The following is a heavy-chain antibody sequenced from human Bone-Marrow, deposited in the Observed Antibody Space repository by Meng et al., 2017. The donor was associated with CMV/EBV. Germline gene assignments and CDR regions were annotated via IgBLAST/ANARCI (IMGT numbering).Heavy chain of an antibody. CDR2: INHSGNT. J-gene: IGHJ6*02. D-gene: IGHD3-3*01. V-gene: IGHV4-39*07. CDR1: GGPIRSITYY. CDR3: ARGGALEWLLAHYYYGMDV. Sequence: SETLSLTCTVSGGPIRSITYYWGWIRQPPGKGLEWIGEINHSGNTNYNPSLKSRVTISVDTSKNQFSLKLSSVTAADTAVYYCARGGALEWLLAHYYYGMDVWGQGTTVTVSS.